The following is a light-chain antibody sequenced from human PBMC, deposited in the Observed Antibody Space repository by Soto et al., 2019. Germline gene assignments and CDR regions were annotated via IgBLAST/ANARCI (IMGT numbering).Light chain of an antibody. J-gene: IGLJ1*01. CDR1: SSDVGGYEY. CDR2: DVS. CDR3: CSYAGSPFYV. Sequence: QFALTQPRSVSGSPGQSVTISCTGTSSDVGGYEYVSWYQQHPGKAPKLMIYDVSKRPSGVPDRFSGSRSGNTASLTISGLQTEDEADYYCCSYAGSPFYVFGIGTKVSVL. V-gene: IGLV2-11*01.